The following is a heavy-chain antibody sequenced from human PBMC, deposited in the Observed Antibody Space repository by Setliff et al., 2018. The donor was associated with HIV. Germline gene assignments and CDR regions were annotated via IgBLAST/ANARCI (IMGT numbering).Heavy chain of an antibody. CDR2: INTIGSNT. CDR3: SGSYQAMDY. CDR1: GFLISGYT. J-gene: IGHJ4*02. D-gene: IGHD1-26*01. V-gene: IGHV3-64D*09. Sequence: GGSLRLSCSASGFLISGYTMHWVRQAPGKGLEYVSAINTIGSNTHYADSVEGRFTISRDNSKNELYLQMTGLRDDDTAVYYCSGSYQAMDYWGQGTLVTVSS.